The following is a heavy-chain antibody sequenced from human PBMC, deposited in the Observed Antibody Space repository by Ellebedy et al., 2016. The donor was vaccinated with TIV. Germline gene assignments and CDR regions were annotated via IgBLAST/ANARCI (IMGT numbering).Heavy chain of an antibody. CDR3: ARGIDDFWSGGARFDP. CDR2: FDPEDGET. Sequence: AASVKVSCKVSGYTLTELSMHWVRQAPGKGLEWMGGFDPEDGETIYAQKFQGRVTITRDTSASTAYMELSSLRSEDTAVYYCARGIDDFWSGGARFDPWGQGTLVTVSS. CDR1: GYTLTELS. V-gene: IGHV1-24*01. D-gene: IGHD3-3*01. J-gene: IGHJ5*02.